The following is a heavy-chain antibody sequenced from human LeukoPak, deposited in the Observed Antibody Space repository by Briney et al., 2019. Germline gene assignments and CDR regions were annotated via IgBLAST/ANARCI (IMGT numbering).Heavy chain of an antibody. Sequence: ASVKVSCTASGYTFTSYYMHWVRQAPGQGLEWMGIINPSGGSTSYAQKFQGRVTMTRDTSTSTVYMELSSLRSEDTAVYYCARDGGATTPPDYWGQGTLVTVSS. CDR2: INPSGGST. CDR3: ARDGGATTPPDY. V-gene: IGHV1-46*01. CDR1: GYTFTSYY. J-gene: IGHJ4*02. D-gene: IGHD1-26*01.